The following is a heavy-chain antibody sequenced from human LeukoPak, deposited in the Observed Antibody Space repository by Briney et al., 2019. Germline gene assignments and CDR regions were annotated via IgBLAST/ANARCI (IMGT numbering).Heavy chain of an antibody. CDR3: ARRPYCGGDCYSLDAFDI. J-gene: IGHJ3*02. D-gene: IGHD2-21*02. CDR1: GFTFSSYS. CDR2: ISSSSSYI. V-gene: IGHV3-21*01. Sequence: PGGSLRLSCAASGFTFSSYSMNWVRQAPGKGLEWVSSISSSSSYIYYADSVKGRFTISRDNAKNSLYLQMNSLRAEDSAVYYCARRPYCGGDCYSLDAFDIWGQGTMVTVSS.